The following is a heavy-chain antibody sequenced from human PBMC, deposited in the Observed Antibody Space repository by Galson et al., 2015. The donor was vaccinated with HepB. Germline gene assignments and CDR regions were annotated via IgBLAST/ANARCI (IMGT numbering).Heavy chain of an antibody. J-gene: IGHJ5*02. CDR2: ISGSGDTV. Sequence: SLRLSCAASGFTFGDYYMSWIRQAPGKGLEWISYISGSGDTVHYADSVKGRFTISRDNAKNSLSLQMSSLTAEDTAVYYCARDYYGLGSYARFDPWGQGTLVTVSS. V-gene: IGHV3-11*01. CDR1: GFTFGDYY. CDR3: ARDYYGLGSYARFDP. D-gene: IGHD3-10*01.